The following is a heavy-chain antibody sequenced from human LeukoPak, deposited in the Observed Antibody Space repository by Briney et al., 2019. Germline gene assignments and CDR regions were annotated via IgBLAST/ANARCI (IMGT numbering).Heavy chain of an antibody. J-gene: IGHJ4*02. CDR3: ASDLIAAAVRDY. Sequence: GGSLRLSCAASGFTFCSYSMNWVRQAPGKGLEWVSSISSSSSYIYYADSVKGRFTISRDNAKNSLYLQMNSLRAEDTAVYYCASDLIAAAVRDYWGQGTLVTVSS. V-gene: IGHV3-21*01. CDR1: GFTFCSYS. CDR2: ISSSSSYI. D-gene: IGHD6-13*01.